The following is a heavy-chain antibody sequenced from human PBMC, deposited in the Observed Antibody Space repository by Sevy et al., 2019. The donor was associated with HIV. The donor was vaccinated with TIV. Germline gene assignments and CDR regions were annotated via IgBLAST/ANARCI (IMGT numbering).Heavy chain of an antibody. CDR2: MSYNGNKK. CDR1: GFSFSRSP. D-gene: IGHD3-16*02. J-gene: IGHJ6*02. V-gene: IGHV3-30*04. CDR3: AREGVLIGGVIVSYGMDV. Sequence: GGSLRLSCAASGFSFSRSPMHWVRQAPGKGLEWVAVMSYNGNKKYNGDSVKGRFTSSRDDSKNTLYLQMNSLRAEDTAVYYCAREGVLIGGVIVSYGMDVWGQGTTVTVSS.